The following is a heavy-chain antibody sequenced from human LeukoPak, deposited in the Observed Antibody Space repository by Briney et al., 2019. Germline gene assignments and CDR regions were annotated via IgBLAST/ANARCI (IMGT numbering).Heavy chain of an antibody. Sequence: GGSLRLSCAASGFTFSSYSMNWVRQAPGKGLEWVSSIISSSSYIYYADSVKGRFTTSRDDAKNSLYLQMNSLRAEDTAVYYCARLYGDYDHTGYWGQGTLVTVSS. V-gene: IGHV3-21*01. CDR3: ARLYGDYDHTGY. J-gene: IGHJ4*02. CDR2: IISSSSYI. D-gene: IGHD4-17*01. CDR1: GFTFSSYS.